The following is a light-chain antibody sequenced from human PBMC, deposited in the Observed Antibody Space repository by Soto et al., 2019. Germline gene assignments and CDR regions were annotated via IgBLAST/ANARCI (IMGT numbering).Light chain of an antibody. CDR3: QQSYSTTPWS. Sequence: DIQMTQSPSSLSASVGDRVTITCRASQSIVTYLNWYLQKPGKAPKLLIYAASNLQSGVPSRFSGSGSGTDFTLTIRSLQPEDFATYFCQQSYSTTPWSFGQGTKVEIK. J-gene: IGKJ1*01. CDR2: AAS. V-gene: IGKV1-39*01. CDR1: QSIVTY.